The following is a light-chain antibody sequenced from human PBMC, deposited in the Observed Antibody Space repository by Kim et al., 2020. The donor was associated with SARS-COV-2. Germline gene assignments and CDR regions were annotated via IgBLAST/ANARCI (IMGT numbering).Light chain of an antibody. J-gene: IGKJ2*01. V-gene: IGKV1-39*01. CDR1: QSISSY. CDR3: QQSYSTPYT. CDR2: AAS. Sequence: SPSVGDRVTITCRASQSISSYLNWYQQKPGKAPKLLIYAASSLQSGVPSRFSGSGSGTDFTLTINSLQPEDFATYYCQQSYSTPYTFGQGTKLEIK.